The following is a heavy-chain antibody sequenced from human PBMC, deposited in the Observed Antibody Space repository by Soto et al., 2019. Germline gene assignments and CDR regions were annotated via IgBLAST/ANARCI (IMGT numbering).Heavy chain of an antibody. J-gene: IGHJ5*02. CDR2: IIPIFGTA. CDR3: ARGIGGSGWYFGPCCPNWFDP. CDR1: GGTFSSYA. V-gene: IGHV1-69*13. Sequence: ASVKVSCKASGGTFSSYAISWVRQAPGQGLEWMGGIIPIFGTANYAQKFQGRVTITADESTSTAYMELSSLRSEDTAVYYCARGIGGSGWYFGPCCPNWFDPWGQGTLVTVSS. D-gene: IGHD6-19*01.